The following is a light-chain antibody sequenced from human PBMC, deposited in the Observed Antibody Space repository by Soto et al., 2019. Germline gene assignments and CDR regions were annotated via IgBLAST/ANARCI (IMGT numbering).Light chain of an antibody. CDR2: DAS. CDR1: QSVSSY. CDR3: QQRSSWPPT. V-gene: IGKV3-11*01. Sequence: EMVLTQSRAKLSFSRGERATLSCRASQSVSSYLAWYQQRPGQAPRLLIYDASNRAAGVPARFSVSGSGTDFTLTLSSLEPEYFAVYYCQQRSSWPPTYGQGTRLEIK. J-gene: IGKJ5*01.